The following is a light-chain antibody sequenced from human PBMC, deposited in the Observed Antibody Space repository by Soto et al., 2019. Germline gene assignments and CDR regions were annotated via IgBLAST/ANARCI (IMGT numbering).Light chain of an antibody. J-gene: IGKJ1*01. CDR3: QQYYSTPLT. Sequence: DIVMTQSPASLAVSLGERATINCKSSQSVLYRSNNKNYLAWYQQKPGQPPKLLIYWASTRESGVPERFSGSGSGTDFTLTISSLQAEDVAVYYCQQYYSTPLTFGQGAKVDIK. V-gene: IGKV4-1*01. CDR2: WAS. CDR1: QSVLYRSNNKNY.